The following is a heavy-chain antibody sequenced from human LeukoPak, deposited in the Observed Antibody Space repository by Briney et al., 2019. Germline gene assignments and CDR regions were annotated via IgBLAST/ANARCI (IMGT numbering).Heavy chain of an antibody. V-gene: IGHV1-2*04. CDR3: ARGTLTAPRSAFDI. CDR2: INPDSGGT. J-gene: IGHJ3*02. CDR1: GFTLTTYR. D-gene: IGHD1-14*01. Sequence: ASVKVSCRASGFTLTTYRMHWVRQAPGQGLEWMGWINPDSGGTHYAQNFQGWVTMTRDTSISTAYMELSRLRSDDTAVYYCARGTLTAPRSAFDIWGQGTMVTVSS.